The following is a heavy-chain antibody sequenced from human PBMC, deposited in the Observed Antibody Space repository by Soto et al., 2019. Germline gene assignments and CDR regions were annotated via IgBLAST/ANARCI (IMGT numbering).Heavy chain of an antibody. CDR2: ISSTTNYI. J-gene: IGHJ4*02. CDR1: GFTLTRYS. V-gene: IGHV3-21*06. Sequence: GSLRLSCAASGFTLTRYSMNWVRQAPGKGLEWVSSISSTTNYIYYGDSMKGRFTISRDNAKNSLYLEMNSLRAEDTAVYYCARESEDLTSKFDYWGQGTLVTVSS. CDR3: ARESEDLTSKFDY.